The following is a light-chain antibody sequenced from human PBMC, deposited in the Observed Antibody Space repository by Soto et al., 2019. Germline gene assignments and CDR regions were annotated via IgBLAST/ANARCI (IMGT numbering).Light chain of an antibody. V-gene: IGKV3-15*01. CDR2: GAS. J-gene: IGKJ2*01. CDR1: QSVSSN. Sequence: EIVMTQSPATLSVSPGERATLSCRASQSVSSNLAGYQQKPGQAPRLLIYGASTRATGIPARFSGSGSGTEFTLTISGLQSEDFAVYYCQQYNNWPRTFGQGTKLEIK. CDR3: QQYNNWPRT.